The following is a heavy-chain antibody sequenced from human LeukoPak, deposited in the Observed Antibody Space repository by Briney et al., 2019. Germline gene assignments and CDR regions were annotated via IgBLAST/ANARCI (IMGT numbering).Heavy chain of an antibody. CDR3: ARVVGASHYTVDY. CDR1: GFTFRNYG. D-gene: IGHD1-26*01. V-gene: IGHV3-23*01. CDR2: ISRSGINT. Sequence: GGTLRLSCAASGFTFRNYGMSWVRQAPGKGLEWVSAISRSGINTYYADSVKGRFTISSDNSKNTLYLQMNSLRAEDTAVYYCARVVGASHYTVDYWGQGTLVTVSS. J-gene: IGHJ4*02.